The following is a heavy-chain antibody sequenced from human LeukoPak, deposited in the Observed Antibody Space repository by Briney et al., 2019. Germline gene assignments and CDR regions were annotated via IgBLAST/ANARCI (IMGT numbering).Heavy chain of an antibody. J-gene: IGHJ4*02. V-gene: IGHV4-30-4*07. CDR2: IYYSGST. D-gene: IGHD2-2*01. CDR1: GGSISSGGYP. Sequence: SETLSLTCAVSGGSISSGGYPWSWIRQPPGKGLEWIGYIYYSGSTYYNPSLKSRVTISVDTSKNQFSLKLSSVTAADTAVYYCAREGYCSSTSCPDYWGQGTLVTVSS. CDR3: AREGYCSSTSCPDY.